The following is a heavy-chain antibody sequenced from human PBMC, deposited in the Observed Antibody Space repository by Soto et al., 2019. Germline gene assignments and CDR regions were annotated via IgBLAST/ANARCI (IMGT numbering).Heavy chain of an antibody. D-gene: IGHD3-3*01. CDR3: ARDKRFLSHYYYMDV. Sequence: SETLSLTCAVYGGSFSGYYWSWIRQPPGKGLERIGEINHSGSTNYNPSLKSRVTISVDTSKNQFSLKLSSVTAADTAVYYCARDKRFLSHYYYMDVWGKGTTVNVSS. CDR1: GGSFSGYY. V-gene: IGHV4-34*01. CDR2: INHSGST. J-gene: IGHJ6*03.